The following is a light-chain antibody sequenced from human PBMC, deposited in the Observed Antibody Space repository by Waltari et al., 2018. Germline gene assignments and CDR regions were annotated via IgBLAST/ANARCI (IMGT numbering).Light chain of an antibody. CDR1: QSISNY. CDR3: QQRRNWPLT. CDR2: DTS. Sequence: CRASQSISNYLAWYQQKPGQAPRLLIYDTSNRATGIPTRFSGSGFGTDFTFTISSLEPEDFAIYYCQQRRNWPLTFGGGTKVEIK. V-gene: IGKV3-11*01. J-gene: IGKJ4*01.